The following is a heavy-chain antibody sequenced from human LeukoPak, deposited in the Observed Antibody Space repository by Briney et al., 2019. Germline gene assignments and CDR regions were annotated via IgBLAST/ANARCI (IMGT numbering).Heavy chain of an antibody. CDR2: INPSGGST. V-gene: IGHV1-46*01. J-gene: IGHJ3*02. Sequence: GASVKVSCKASGYTFTSYYMHWVRQAPGQGLEWMGIINPSGGSTSYAQKFQGRVTMTRDTSTSTVYMELSSLRSEDTAVYYCARDHPYDSSSGDAFDIWGQGTMVTVSS. CDR3: ARDHPYDSSSGDAFDI. D-gene: IGHD3-22*01. CDR1: GYTFTSYY.